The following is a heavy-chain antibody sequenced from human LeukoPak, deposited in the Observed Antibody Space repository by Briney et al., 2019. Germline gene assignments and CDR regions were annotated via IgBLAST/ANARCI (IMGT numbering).Heavy chain of an antibody. CDR1: GGSISSSSYY. V-gene: IGHV4-30-4*08. CDR2: IYYSGST. D-gene: IGHD3-22*01. Sequence: PSETLSLTCTVSGGSISSSSYYWGWIRQPPGKGLEWIGYIYYSGSTYYNPSLKSRVTILVDTSKNQFSLKLSSVTAADTAVYYCARDKNYYDSSGPSPLIDYWGQGTLVTVSS. CDR3: ARDKNYYDSSGPSPLIDY. J-gene: IGHJ4*02.